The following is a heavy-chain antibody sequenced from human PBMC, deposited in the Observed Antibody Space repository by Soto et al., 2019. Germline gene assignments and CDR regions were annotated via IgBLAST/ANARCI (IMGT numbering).Heavy chain of an antibody. CDR1: GGSISSSSYY. CDR2: IYYSGST. J-gene: IGHJ5*02. D-gene: IGHD6-13*01. CDR3: ARRRRMGSWYVEPTGFDP. Sequence: SETLSLTCTVSGGSISSSSYYWGWIRQPPGKGLEWIGSIYYSGSTYYNPSLKSRVTISVDTSKNQFSLKLSSVTAADTAVYYCARRRRMGSWYVEPTGFDPWGQGTLVTVSS. V-gene: IGHV4-39*01.